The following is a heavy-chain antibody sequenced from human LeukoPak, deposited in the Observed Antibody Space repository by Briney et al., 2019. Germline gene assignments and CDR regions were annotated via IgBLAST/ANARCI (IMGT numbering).Heavy chain of an antibody. CDR2: ISGYNGNA. Sequence: ASVKVSCKASRYTFTSYGISWVRQAPGQALEWMGWISGYNGNANYAQKLQGRVTMTTDTSTSTAYMELRSLRSDDTAVYYCARDFHSSGYYHHFHYWGQGTLVTVSS. CDR3: ARDFHSSGYYHHFHY. J-gene: IGHJ4*02. CDR1: RYTFTSYG. V-gene: IGHV1-18*01. D-gene: IGHD3-22*01.